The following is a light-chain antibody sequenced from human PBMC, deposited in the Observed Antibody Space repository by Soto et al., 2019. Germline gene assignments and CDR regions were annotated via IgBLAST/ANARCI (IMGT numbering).Light chain of an antibody. Sequence: DIQMTQSPSTLSASVGDRVTITCRASQSISNWLAWYQQKPGKAPKLLIYKASSLESGVPSRLSGSGSGTEFTLTISSLQPDDFATYYCQQCNSYPWTFGQGTKVEIK. CDR2: KAS. J-gene: IGKJ1*01. CDR1: QSISNW. V-gene: IGKV1-5*03. CDR3: QQCNSYPWT.